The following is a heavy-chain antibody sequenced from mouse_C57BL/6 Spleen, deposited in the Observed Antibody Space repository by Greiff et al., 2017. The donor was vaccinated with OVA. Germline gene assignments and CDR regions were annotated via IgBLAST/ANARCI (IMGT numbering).Heavy chain of an antibody. V-gene: IGHV1-64*01. CDR3: ARRGDYDVPFDY. CDR2: IHPNSGST. CDR1: GYTFTSYW. J-gene: IGHJ2*01. D-gene: IGHD2-4*01. Sequence: QVQLQQPGAELVKPGASVKLSCKASGYTFTSYWMHWVKQRPGQGLEWIGMIHPNSGSTNYNEKFKSKATLTVDKSSSTAYMQLSSLTSEDSAVYYCARRGDYDVPFDYWGQGTTLTVSS.